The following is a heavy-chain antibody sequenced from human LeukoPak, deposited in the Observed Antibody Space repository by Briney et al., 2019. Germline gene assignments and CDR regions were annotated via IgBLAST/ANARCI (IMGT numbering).Heavy chain of an antibody. CDR1: GGTFSSYA. CDR3: ARAPTWSSYYFDY. J-gene: IGHJ4*02. V-gene: IGHV1-69*01. Sequence: SVKVSCTASGGTFSSYAISWVRQAPGQGLEWMGGIIPIFGTANYAQKFQGRVTITADESTSTAYMELSSLRSEDTAMYYCARAPTWSSYYFDYWGQGTLVTVSS. D-gene: IGHD2-15*01. CDR2: IIPIFGTA.